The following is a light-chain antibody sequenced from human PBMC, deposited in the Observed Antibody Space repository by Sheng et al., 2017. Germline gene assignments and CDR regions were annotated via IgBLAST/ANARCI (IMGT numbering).Light chain of an antibody. CDR1: SSNIGAGYD. J-gene: IGLJ1*01. Sequence: QSVLTQPPSVSGAPGQRVTISCTGSSSNIGAGYDVHWYQQLPGTGPKLLIYGNINRPSGVPDRFSGSKSGTSASLAITGLQAEDEADYYCQSYDSSLSGYVFGTGTKVTV. V-gene: IGLV1-40*01. CDR2: GNI. CDR3: QSYDSSLSGYV.